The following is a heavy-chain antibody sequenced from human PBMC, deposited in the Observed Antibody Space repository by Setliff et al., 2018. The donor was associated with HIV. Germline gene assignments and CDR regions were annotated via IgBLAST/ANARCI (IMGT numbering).Heavy chain of an antibody. CDR2: VIPILSIT. CDR3: AKNWNYGRDAFDI. Sequence: GASVKVSCKASGGTFSRETFSWVGQAPGQGLEWMGGVIPILSITNYAQKFQGRLTISADVSTSTVYMELSSLTSEDTAVYYCAKNWNYGRDAFDIWGQGTMVTVSS. D-gene: IGHD1-7*01. J-gene: IGHJ3*02. V-gene: IGHV1-69*10. CDR1: GGTFSRET.